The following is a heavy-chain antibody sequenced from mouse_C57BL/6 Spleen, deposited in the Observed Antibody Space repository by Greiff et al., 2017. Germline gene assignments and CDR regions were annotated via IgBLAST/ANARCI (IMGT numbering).Heavy chain of an antibody. Sequence: QVQLKQSGAELARPGASVKLSCKASGYTFTSYGISWVKQRTGQGLEWIGEIYPRSGNTYYNEKFKGKATLTADKSSSTAYMELRSLTSEDSAVYFCARGDYYGSSYGNYYAMDYWGQGTSVTVSS. CDR3: ARGDYYGSSYGNYYAMDY. CDR1: GYTFTSYG. CDR2: IYPRSGNT. D-gene: IGHD1-1*01. V-gene: IGHV1-81*01. J-gene: IGHJ4*01.